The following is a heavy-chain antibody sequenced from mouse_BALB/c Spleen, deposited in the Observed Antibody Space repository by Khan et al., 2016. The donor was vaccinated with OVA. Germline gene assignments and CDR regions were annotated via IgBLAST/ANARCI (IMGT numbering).Heavy chain of an antibody. Sequence: VQLQESGAELVKPGASVRLSCKASGYTFTSYYLYWVKQRPGQGLEWIGDINPSNGSTNFNEKFKSKATLTVDKSSSTAYMQLSSLTSEDSAVYYCTRSGYGTFAYWGQGTLVTVSA. CDR1: GYTFTSYY. J-gene: IGHJ3*01. CDR3: TRSGYGTFAY. CDR2: INPSNGST. V-gene: IGHV1S81*02. D-gene: IGHD2-1*01.